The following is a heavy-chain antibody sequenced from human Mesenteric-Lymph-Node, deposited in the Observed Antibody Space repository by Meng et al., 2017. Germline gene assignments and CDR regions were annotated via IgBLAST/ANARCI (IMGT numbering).Heavy chain of an antibody. J-gene: IGHJ4*02. Sequence: GGSLRLSCEGSGFSFSTSSMHWVRQAPGKGLEYVSAISSNGGSTYYANSVKGRFTISRDNSKNTLYLQMGSLRAEDMAVYYCARAVPDSSGYYGGDYFDYWGQGTLVTVSS. CDR1: GFSFSTSS. D-gene: IGHD3-22*01. V-gene: IGHV3-64*01. CDR2: ISSNGGST. CDR3: ARAVPDSSGYYGGDYFDY.